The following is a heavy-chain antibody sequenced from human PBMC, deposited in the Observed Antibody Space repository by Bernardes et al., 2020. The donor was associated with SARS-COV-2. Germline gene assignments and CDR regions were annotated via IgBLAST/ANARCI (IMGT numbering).Heavy chain of an antibody. CDR1: GFTFSNYE. Sequence: GGSLRLSCVASGFTFSNYEMNWVRQAPGRGLEWVSYISSSGTTIKYPDSVKGRFTISRDNAKNSLYLQMNSLRAEDTAVYYCARDKVEVVTTPYYMDVWGKGTTVTVSS. CDR2: ISSSGTTI. V-gene: IGHV3-48*03. D-gene: IGHD2-21*02. J-gene: IGHJ6*03. CDR3: ARDKVEVVTTPYYMDV.